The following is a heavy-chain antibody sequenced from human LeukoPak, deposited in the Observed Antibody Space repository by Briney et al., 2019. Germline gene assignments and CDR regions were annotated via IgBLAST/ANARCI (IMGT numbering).Heavy chain of an antibody. J-gene: IGHJ4*02. CDR1: GFTFSVYY. D-gene: IGHD3-10*01. Sequence: PGGSLRLSCAASGFTFSVYYMSWIRQAAGKGLEWVAYISSSSSYTNYADSVKGRFTISRDNAKNSLYLQMNSLRAEDTAVYYCARRWPYGSGSPRYFDYWGQGTLVTVSS. CDR2: ISSSSSYT. V-gene: IGHV3-11*03. CDR3: ARRWPYGSGSPRYFDY.